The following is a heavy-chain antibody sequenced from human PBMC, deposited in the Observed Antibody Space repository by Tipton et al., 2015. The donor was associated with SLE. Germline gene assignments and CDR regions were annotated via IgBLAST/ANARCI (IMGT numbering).Heavy chain of an antibody. D-gene: IGHD7-27*01. Sequence: TLSLTCTVSGGSISSSSYYWGWIRQPPGKGLEWIGSIYYSGSTYYNPSLKSRGTISVDTSKNQFSLKLSSVTAADTAVYYCATRFLTGDLGDAFDIWGQGTMVTVSS. CDR1: GGSISSSSYY. V-gene: IGHV4-39*07. CDR2: IYYSGST. J-gene: IGHJ3*02. CDR3: ATRFLTGDLGDAFDI.